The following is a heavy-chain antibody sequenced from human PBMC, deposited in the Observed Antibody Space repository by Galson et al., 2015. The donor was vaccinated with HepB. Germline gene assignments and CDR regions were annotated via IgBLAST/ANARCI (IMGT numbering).Heavy chain of an antibody. CDR2: LYWDDDK. D-gene: IGHD2-15*01. Sequence: PALVKPTQTLTLTCTFSGFSLSTSGVGVGWIRQPPGKALEWLALLYWDDDKRYSPSLKSRLTITKDTSKNQVVLTMTNMDPVDTATYYCAHTGSVRWFDPWGQGTLVTVSS. CDR1: GFSLSTSGVG. J-gene: IGHJ5*02. CDR3: AHTGSVRWFDP. V-gene: IGHV2-5*02.